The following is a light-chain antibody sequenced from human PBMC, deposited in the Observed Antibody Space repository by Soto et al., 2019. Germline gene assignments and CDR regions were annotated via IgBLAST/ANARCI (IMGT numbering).Light chain of an antibody. CDR3: SSYTSSSTWV. Sequence: QSVRTQPASVSGSPGQSITISCTGTSSDVGGYNYVSWYQQHPGKAPKLMIYEVSNRPSGVSNRFSGSKSGNTASLTISGLQDEDEADYYCSSYTSSSTWVFGGGTKLTVL. J-gene: IGLJ3*02. CDR1: SSDVGGYNY. CDR2: EVS. V-gene: IGLV2-14*01.